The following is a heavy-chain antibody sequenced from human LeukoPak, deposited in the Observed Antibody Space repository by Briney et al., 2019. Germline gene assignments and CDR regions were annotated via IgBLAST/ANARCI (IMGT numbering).Heavy chain of an antibody. Sequence: GGPLRLSCAASGFTFSNYGMQWVRQVSGKGLVWVSRIKSDGTTTGHADFVKGRFTISRDNAKNTLYLQMNSLRAEDTAVYYCAREWGMDVWGQGTTVTVSS. CDR2: IKSDGTTT. V-gene: IGHV3-74*01. CDR3: AREWGMDV. J-gene: IGHJ6*02. CDR1: GFTFSNYG.